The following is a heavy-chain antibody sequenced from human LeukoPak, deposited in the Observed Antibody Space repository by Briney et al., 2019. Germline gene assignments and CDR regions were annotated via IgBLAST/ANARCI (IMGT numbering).Heavy chain of an antibody. CDR3: AKDGTYNCKAGYFDY. J-gene: IGHJ4*02. V-gene: IGHV3-23*01. D-gene: IGHD1-20*01. CDR1: GFTFSSYA. CDR2: ISGSGGST. Sequence: GGSLRLSCAASGFTFSSYAMSCVRQAPGKGLEWVSAISGSGGSTYYADSVKGRFTISRDNSKNTLYLQMNSQRTEHTSVYYCAKDGTYNCKAGYFDYWGQGTLVTVTS.